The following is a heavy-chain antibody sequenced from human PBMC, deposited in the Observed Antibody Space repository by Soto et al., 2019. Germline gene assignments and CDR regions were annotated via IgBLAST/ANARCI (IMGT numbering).Heavy chain of an antibody. J-gene: IGHJ4*02. V-gene: IGHV1-69*02. D-gene: IGHD1-26*01. Sequence: QVQLVQSGAEVKKPGSSVKVSCKASGGTFSSYIISWVRQAPGQGLEWMGRIIPILGIANYAQKFQGRVTITGDKSTSTAYMGLSSLRSEDTAVYYCARFPQTAIVGAAYFDYWGQGTLVTVSS. CDR2: IIPILGIA. CDR1: GGTFSSYI. CDR3: ARFPQTAIVGAAYFDY.